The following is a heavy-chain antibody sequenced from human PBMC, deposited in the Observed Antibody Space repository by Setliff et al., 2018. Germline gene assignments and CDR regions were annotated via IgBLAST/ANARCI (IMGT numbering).Heavy chain of an antibody. V-gene: IGHV1-8*03. CDR2: LNPSSGNT. D-gene: IGHD1-26*01. CDR3: ARAHSGSDFHDPFDI. J-gene: IGHJ3*02. Sequence: ASVKVSCKASGYSFTSNDINWVRQATGQGPEWMGWLNPSSGNTGYAPKFQGRVTITRSTSLSTAYMELSSLRSEGTAIYYCARAHSGSDFHDPFDIWGQGTMVTVPS. CDR1: GYSFTSND.